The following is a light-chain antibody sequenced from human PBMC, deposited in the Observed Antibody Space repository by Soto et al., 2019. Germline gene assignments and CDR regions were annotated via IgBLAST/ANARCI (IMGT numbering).Light chain of an antibody. J-gene: IGKJ1*01. Sequence: DIQMTHSPSTLPASVGDRVTITCRSSQSISSWLAWYQQKPGKAPKLLIYKASSLESGVPSRFSGSGSGTEFTLTISSLQPDDFATYYCQQYNSYSWTLGQGTKVDIK. V-gene: IGKV1-5*03. CDR2: KAS. CDR1: QSISSW. CDR3: QQYNSYSWT.